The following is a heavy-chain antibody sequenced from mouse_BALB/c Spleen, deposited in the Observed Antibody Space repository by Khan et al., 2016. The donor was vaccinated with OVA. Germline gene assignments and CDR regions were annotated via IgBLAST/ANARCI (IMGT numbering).Heavy chain of an antibody. CDR1: GFSLSRYS. D-gene: IGHD3-3*01. J-gene: IGHJ1*01. V-gene: IGHV2-6-4*01. CDR3: ARNRDGGSCWYFDV. CDR2: IWIGGSA. Sequence: QVQLKESGPGLVAPSQSLSITCTVSGFSLSRYSVHWVRQPPGKGLEWLGIIWIGGSADYNSPLKSRLSISKDNSKSQVSLKMNSLQTDDTAMYXWARNRDGGSCWYFDVWSAGTTVTVSS.